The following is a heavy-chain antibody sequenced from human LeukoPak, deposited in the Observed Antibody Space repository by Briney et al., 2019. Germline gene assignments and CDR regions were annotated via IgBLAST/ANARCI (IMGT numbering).Heavy chain of an antibody. V-gene: IGHV1-69*05. CDR3: ARESYYDSSGYYENDAFDI. CDR1: GGTFSSYA. Sequence: SVKVSCKASGGTFSSYAISWVRQAPGQGLEWMGRIIPIFGTANYAQKFQGRVTITTDESTSTAYMELSSLRSEDTAVYYCARESYYDSSGYYENDAFDIWGQGTMVTVPS. D-gene: IGHD3-22*01. CDR2: IIPIFGTA. J-gene: IGHJ3*02.